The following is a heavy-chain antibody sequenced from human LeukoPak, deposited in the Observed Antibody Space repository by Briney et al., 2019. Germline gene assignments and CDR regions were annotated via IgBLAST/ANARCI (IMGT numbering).Heavy chain of an antibody. J-gene: IGHJ4*02. Sequence: SGGSLRLSCAASGFTFCSYEMNWVRRAPGKGLEWVSYISSSGSTIYYADSVKGRFTISRANAKNSLYLQMNSPRVEDTAVYYCARDVLWRTGTTLFDYWGRGTLVTISS. V-gene: IGHV3-48*03. D-gene: IGHD1-1*01. CDR1: GFTFCSYE. CDR3: ARDVLWRTGTTLFDY. CDR2: ISSSGSTI.